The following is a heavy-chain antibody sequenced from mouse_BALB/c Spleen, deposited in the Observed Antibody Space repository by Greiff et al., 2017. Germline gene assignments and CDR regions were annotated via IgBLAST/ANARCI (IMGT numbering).Heavy chain of an antibody. D-gene: IGHD6-5*01. CDR3: AKVKDYAYYYAMDY. Sequence: QVQLQQSAAELARPGASVKMSCKASGYTFTSYTMHWVKQRPGQGLEWIGYINPSSGYTNYNQKFKDKATLTADKSSSTAYMQLSSLTSEDSAVYYCAKVKDYAYYYAMDYWGQGTSVTVSS. J-gene: IGHJ4*01. CDR2: INPSSGYT. CDR1: GYTFTSYT. V-gene: IGHV1-4*01.